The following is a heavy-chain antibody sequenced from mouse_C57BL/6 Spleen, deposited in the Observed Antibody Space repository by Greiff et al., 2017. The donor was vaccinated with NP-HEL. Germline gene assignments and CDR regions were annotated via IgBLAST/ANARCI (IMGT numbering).Heavy chain of an antibody. D-gene: IGHD1-1*01. Sequence: QVQLQQPGAELVKPGASVKLSCKASGYTFTSYWMQWVKQRPGQGLEWIGEIDPSDSYTNYNQKFKGKATLTVDTSSSTAYMQLSSLTSEDSAVYYCARDYGSSYVYFAYWGQGTLVTVSA. CDR3: ARDYGSSYVYFAY. CDR2: IDPSDSYT. V-gene: IGHV1-50*01. J-gene: IGHJ3*01. CDR1: GYTFTSYW.